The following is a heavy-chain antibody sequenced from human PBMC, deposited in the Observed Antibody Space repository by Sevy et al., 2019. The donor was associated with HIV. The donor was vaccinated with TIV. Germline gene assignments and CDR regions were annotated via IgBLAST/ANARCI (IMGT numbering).Heavy chain of an antibody. J-gene: IGHJ4*02. V-gene: IGHV3-30*02. CDR3: AKSSTTGTTGVDY. D-gene: IGHD1-1*01. CDR2: IVYDGSNK. CDR1: RFTFSSYG. Sequence: GGSLRLSCAASRFTFSSYGMLWVRQAPGKGLEWVAFIVYDGSNKYYTDSVKGRFTISRDNYKNTLYLQMNTLRAEDTAIYYCAKSSTTGTTGVDYWGQGTLVTVSS.